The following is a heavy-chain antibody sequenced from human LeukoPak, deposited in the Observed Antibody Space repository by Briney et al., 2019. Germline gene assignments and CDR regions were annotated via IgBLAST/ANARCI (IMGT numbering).Heavy chain of an antibody. V-gene: IGHV3-23*01. CDR1: GFTFSSYA. J-gene: IGHJ4*02. CDR2: ISGSGGST. CDR3: ARLQLPQGDFDY. D-gene: IGHD5-24*01. Sequence: GGSLRLSCAASGFTFSSYAMSWVRQAPGKGLEWVSAISGSGGSTYYADSVKGRFTISRDNSKNTLYLQMNSLRAEDTAVYYCARLQLPQGDFDYWGQGTLVTVSS.